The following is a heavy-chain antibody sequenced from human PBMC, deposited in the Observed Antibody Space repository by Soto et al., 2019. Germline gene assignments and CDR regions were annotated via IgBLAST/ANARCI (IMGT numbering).Heavy chain of an antibody. J-gene: IGHJ6*02. CDR2: ISYDGSNK. V-gene: IGHV3-30*18. CDR1: GFTFSSYG. Sequence: QVQLVESGGGVVQPGRSLRLSCAASGFTFSSYGMHWVRQAPGKGLEWVAVISYDGSNKYYADSVKGRFTISRDNSKNTLYLQMNSLRAEDTAVYYCAKDLTIFGVVNPYYYYYGMDVWGQGTTVTVFS. CDR3: AKDLTIFGVVNPYYYYYGMDV. D-gene: IGHD3-3*01.